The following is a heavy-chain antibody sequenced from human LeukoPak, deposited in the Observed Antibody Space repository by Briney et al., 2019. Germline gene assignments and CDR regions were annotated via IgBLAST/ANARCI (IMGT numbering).Heavy chain of an antibody. Sequence: ASVKVSCKASGYTFTSYGISWVRQAPGQGLEWMGWISAYNGNTNYAQKLQGRVTMTTDTSTSTAYMELRSLRSDDTAVYYCARVRYYGSGSSDYYYYYYMDVWGKGTTVTISS. D-gene: IGHD3-10*01. CDR2: ISAYNGNT. CDR3: ARVRYYGSGSSDYYYYYYMDV. V-gene: IGHV1-18*01. J-gene: IGHJ6*03. CDR1: GYTFTSYG.